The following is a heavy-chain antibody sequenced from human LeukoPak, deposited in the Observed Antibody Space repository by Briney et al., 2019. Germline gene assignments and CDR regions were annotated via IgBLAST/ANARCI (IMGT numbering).Heavy chain of an antibody. CDR1: GGSISSSSYY. CDR3: ARWYASSRDYGSGNFDY. V-gene: IGHV4-39*07. CDR2: IYYSGST. J-gene: IGHJ4*02. Sequence: SETLSLTCTVSGGSISSSSYYWGWIRQPPGKGLEWIGSIYYSGSTYYNPSLKSRVTISVDTSKNQFSLKLCSVTAADTAVYYCARWYASSRDYGSGNFDYWGQGTLVTVSS. D-gene: IGHD3-10*01.